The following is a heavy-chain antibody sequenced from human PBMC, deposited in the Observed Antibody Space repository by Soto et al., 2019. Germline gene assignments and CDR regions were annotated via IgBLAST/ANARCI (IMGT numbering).Heavy chain of an antibody. V-gene: IGHV3-30*02. CDR1: GFTFSSYG. CDR2: IWYDGSNK. Sequence: GGSLRLSCAASGFTFSSYGMHWVRQAPGKGLEWVAVIWYDGSNKYYADSVKGRFTISRDNSKNTLYLQMNSLRAEDTAVYYCAKDLAVVTAIANYGMDVWGQGTTVTVSS. CDR3: AKDLAVVTAIANYGMDV. D-gene: IGHD2-21*02. J-gene: IGHJ6*02.